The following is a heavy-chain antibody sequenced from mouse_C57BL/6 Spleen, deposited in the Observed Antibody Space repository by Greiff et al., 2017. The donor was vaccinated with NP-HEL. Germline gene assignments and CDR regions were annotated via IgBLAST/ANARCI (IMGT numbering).Heavy chain of an antibody. CDR1: GFTFSDYG. D-gene: IGHD1-1*01. CDR2: ISNLAYSI. J-gene: IGHJ1*03. CDR3: ARLYGSSPFDV. Sequence: EVKLVESGGGLVQPGGSLKLSCAASGFTFSDYGMAWVRQAPRKGPEWVAFISNLAYSIYYADTVTGRFTISRENAKNTLYLEMSSLRSEDTAMYYCARLYGSSPFDVWGTGTTVTVSS. V-gene: IGHV5-15*01.